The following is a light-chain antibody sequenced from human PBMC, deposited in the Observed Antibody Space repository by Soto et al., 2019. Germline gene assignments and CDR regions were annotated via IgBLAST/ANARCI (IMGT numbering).Light chain of an antibody. V-gene: IGLV2-14*01. CDR3: SSYTTTNTLV. Sequence: QSALTQPASVSGSPGQSITISCTGTSSDVGTYKYVSWYQQHPGKAPKLMIYEVTYRPSGVSNRFSGSKSGNTASLTISGLQAEDEADYYCSSYTTTNTLVFGIGTKLTGL. CDR2: EVT. CDR1: SSDVGTYKY. J-gene: IGLJ1*01.